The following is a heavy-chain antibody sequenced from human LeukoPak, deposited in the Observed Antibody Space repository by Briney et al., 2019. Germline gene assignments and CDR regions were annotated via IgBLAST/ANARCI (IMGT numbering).Heavy chain of an antibody. Sequence: GGSLRLSCAASGFTFDDYAMTWVRQAPGKGLEWVANIKRDGSEKYYVDSVKGRFTMSRDNAKNSLYLQMNSLRAEDTAVYYCARGWSQTATVGFDYWGQGTLVTVSS. CDR2: IKRDGSEK. D-gene: IGHD4-23*01. CDR3: ARGWSQTATVGFDY. CDR1: GFTFDDYA. J-gene: IGHJ4*02. V-gene: IGHV3-7*05.